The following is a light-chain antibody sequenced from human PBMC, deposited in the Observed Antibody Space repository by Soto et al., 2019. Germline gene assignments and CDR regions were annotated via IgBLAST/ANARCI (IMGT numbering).Light chain of an antibody. Sequence: SVLTQPAPVSGSPGQSSTLSCTGTSSDFGAYNYVSWYQQRPGKAPKLIISEVSNRPSGVSNRFSGSKSDNTASLTISGLQAEDEADYYCSSYTSSSTLYVFGTGNKVNV. J-gene: IGLJ1*01. CDR2: EVS. V-gene: IGLV2-14*01. CDR3: SSYTSSSTLYV. CDR1: SSDFGAYNY.